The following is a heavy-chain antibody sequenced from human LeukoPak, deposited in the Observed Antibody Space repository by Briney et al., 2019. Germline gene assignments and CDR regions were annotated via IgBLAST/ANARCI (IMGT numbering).Heavy chain of an antibody. CDR3: AGDGWHGLFTY. Sequence: GGSLRLSCAASGFTFGSYGMHWVRQAPGKGLEWVTFIRSDGSNKYYADSVKGRFTISRDNSKNTVSLQMNSLRAEDTAVYYCAGDGWHGLFTYWGQGTLVTVSS. CDR2: IRSDGSNK. V-gene: IGHV3-30*02. CDR1: GFTFGSYG. D-gene: IGHD5-24*01. J-gene: IGHJ4*02.